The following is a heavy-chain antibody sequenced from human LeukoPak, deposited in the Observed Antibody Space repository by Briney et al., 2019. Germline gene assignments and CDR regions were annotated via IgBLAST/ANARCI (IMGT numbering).Heavy chain of an antibody. D-gene: IGHD2-15*01. V-gene: IGHV3-30-3*01. CDR3: ARDCSGGSCYSGAFDI. J-gene: IGHJ3*02. CDR2: ISYDGSNK. CDR1: GFTFSSYA. Sequence: GGSLRLSCTASGFTFSSYAMHWVRQAPGKGLEWVAVISYDGSNKYYADSVKGRLTISRDNSKNTLYLQMNSLRAEDTAVYYCARDCSGGSCYSGAFDIWGQGTMVTVSS.